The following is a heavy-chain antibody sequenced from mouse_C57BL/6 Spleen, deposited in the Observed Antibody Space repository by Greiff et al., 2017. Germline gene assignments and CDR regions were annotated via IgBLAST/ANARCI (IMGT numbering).Heavy chain of an antibody. CDR2: IDPSDSET. CDR1: GYTFTSYW. D-gene: IGHD1-1*01. Sequence: QVQLQQPGAELVRPGSSVKLSCKASGYTFTSYWMHWVKQRPIQGLEWIGNIDPSDSETHYNQKFKDKATLTVDKSSSTAYMQLSSLTSEDSAVYYCARRHYYGSDDWYFDVWGTGTTVTVSS. V-gene: IGHV1-52*01. CDR3: ARRHYYGSDDWYFDV. J-gene: IGHJ1*03.